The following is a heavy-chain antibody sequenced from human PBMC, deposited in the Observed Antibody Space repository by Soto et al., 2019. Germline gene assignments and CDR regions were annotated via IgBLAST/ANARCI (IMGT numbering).Heavy chain of an antibody. J-gene: IGHJ4*02. CDR2: IWYDGSNK. V-gene: IGHV3-33*01. Sequence: QVQLVESGGGVVQPGRSLRLSCAASGFTFSNYGMHWVRQAPGKGLEWVAVIWYDGSNKYYADSVKGRFTISRDSSKNMLYLKMNSLRAEDTAVYYCARTPKSSPYYFDYWGQGTLVTVSS. CDR1: GFTFSNYG. CDR3: ARTPKSSPYYFDY.